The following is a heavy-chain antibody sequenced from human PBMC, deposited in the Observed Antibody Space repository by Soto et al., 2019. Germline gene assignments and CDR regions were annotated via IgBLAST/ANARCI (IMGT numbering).Heavy chain of an antibody. CDR3: ARLSGDHSAFFSYGMDA. CDR2: INSDGALS. V-gene: IGHV3-74*01. J-gene: IGHJ6*02. Sequence: PGGSLTLSCAVSGFSFATFWMNWVRQPPGKGPEWLSGINSDGALSSYADFVEGRFTISRDNARNTMSLQMSSLRAEDTGVSYCARLSGDHSAFFSYGMDAWGQGTTVTVSS. D-gene: IGHD2-21*01. CDR1: GFSFATFW.